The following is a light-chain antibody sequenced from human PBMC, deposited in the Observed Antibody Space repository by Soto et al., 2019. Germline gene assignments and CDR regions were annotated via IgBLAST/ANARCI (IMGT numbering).Light chain of an antibody. J-gene: IGKJ1*01. CDR1: QSVSSN. Sequence: EIVMTQSPATLSVSPGERATFSCRASQSVSSNLAWYQQKPGQAPRLLIYGASTRATGIPARFSGSGSGTEFTLTISSLQSEDFAVYYCQQYNNWWWTFGQGTKV. V-gene: IGKV3-15*01. CDR2: GAS. CDR3: QQYNNWWWT.